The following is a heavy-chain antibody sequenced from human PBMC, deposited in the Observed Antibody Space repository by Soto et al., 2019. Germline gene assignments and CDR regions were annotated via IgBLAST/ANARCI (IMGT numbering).Heavy chain of an antibody. Sequence: QITLKESGPTLVKPTQTLTLTCTFSGFSLSTTRVGVGWIRQPPGKALEWLALIYWDDDKRYSPFLKSRLTITNDTSKNQVVLTMTNMDPLDTATYFCAHTLVAGLGYYFDYWGQGTLVTVS. D-gene: IGHD6-19*01. J-gene: IGHJ4*02. CDR1: GFSLSTTRVG. CDR3: AHTLVAGLGYYFDY. CDR2: IYWDDDK. V-gene: IGHV2-5*02.